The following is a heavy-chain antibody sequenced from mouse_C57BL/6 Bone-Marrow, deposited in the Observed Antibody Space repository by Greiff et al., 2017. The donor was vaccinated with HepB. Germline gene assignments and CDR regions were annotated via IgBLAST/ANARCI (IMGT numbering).Heavy chain of an antibody. CDR1: GYTFTDYE. Sequence: VQLQQSGAELVRPGASVTLSCKASGYTFTDYEMHWVKQTPVHGLEWIGAIDPETGGTAYNQKFKGKAILTADKSSSTAYMELRSLTAEDSAVYYCTNWVYYAMDYWGQGTSATVSS. CDR3: TNWVYYAMDY. V-gene: IGHV1-15*01. D-gene: IGHD4-1*01. J-gene: IGHJ4*01. CDR2: IDPETGGT.